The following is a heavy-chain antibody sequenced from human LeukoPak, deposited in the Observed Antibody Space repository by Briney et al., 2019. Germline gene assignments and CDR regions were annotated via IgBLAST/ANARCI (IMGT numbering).Heavy chain of an antibody. D-gene: IGHD5-18*01. J-gene: IGHJ4*02. CDR2: IYPGDSDT. Sequence: GESLKISCKGSGYSFTSYWIGWVRQMSGKGLEWMGIIYPGDSDTRYSPSFQGQVTISADKSISTAYLQWSSLKASDAAMYYCARQDTAMVTPFDYWGQGTLVTVSS. V-gene: IGHV5-51*01. CDR1: GYSFTSYW. CDR3: ARQDTAMVTPFDY.